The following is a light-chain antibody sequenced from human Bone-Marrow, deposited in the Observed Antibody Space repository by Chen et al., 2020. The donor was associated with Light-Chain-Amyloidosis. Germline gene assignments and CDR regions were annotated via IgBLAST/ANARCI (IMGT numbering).Light chain of an antibody. CDR1: NIGSTS. V-gene: IGLV3-21*02. CDR2: DDS. J-gene: IGLJ3*02. CDR3: QVWDRSSDRPV. Sequence: SYVLTQPSSVSVAPGQTATIACGGNNIGSTSVHCYQQTPGQAPLLVVYDDSDRPSGIPGRVSGSNAGNTATLTISRVEAGDEADDYGQVWDRSSDRPVFGGGTKLTVL.